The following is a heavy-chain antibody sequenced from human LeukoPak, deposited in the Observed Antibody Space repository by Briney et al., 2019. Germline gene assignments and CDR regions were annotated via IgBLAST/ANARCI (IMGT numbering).Heavy chain of an antibody. J-gene: IGHJ4*02. V-gene: IGHV4-30-2*01. CDR2: IYHSGST. CDR3: ASAAGPSSPFDH. CDR1: GGSTSSGYYS. D-gene: IGHD2-15*01. Sequence: SETLSLTCVVAGGSTSSGYYSWSWIRQPPGKGLEGIGHIYHSGSTHYNPSLNSRVTISVDSSKNQFSLKLSSVTAADTAVYYCASAAGPSSPFDHWGQGTLVTVSS.